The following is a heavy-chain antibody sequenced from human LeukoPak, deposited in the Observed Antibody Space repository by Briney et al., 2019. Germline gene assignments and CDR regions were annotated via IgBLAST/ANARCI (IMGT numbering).Heavy chain of an antibody. Sequence: PGGSLRLSCAGAGFTFSTYSMNWVRQAPGKGLEWVSSISASSTYIYYADSVKGRFTISRDNSKNTLYLQMNSLRAEDTAVYYCAKDGSKHLWFGELPSAYFDYWGQGTLVTVSS. CDR1: GFTFSTYS. V-gene: IGHV3-21*04. J-gene: IGHJ4*02. D-gene: IGHD3-10*01. CDR3: AKDGSKHLWFGELPSAYFDY. CDR2: ISASSTYI.